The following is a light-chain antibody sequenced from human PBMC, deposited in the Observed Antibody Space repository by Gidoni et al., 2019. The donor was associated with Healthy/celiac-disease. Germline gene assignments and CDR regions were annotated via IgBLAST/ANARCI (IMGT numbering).Light chain of an antibody. CDR2: GAS. CDR1: QSVSSSY. V-gene: IGKV3-20*01. Sequence: EIVLTQSPRTLSLSPGERATLPCRASQSVSSSYLAWYQQKPGQAPRLLIYGASSRGTGIPDRFSGSGSGTDFTLTISRLEPEDFAVYYCQQYGSSPFAFGQGTKLEIK. CDR3: QQYGSSPFA. J-gene: IGKJ2*01.